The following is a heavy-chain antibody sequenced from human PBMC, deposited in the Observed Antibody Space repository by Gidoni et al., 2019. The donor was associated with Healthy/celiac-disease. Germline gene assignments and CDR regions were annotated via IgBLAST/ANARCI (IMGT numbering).Heavy chain of an antibody. D-gene: IGHD2-2*01. J-gene: IGHJ4*02. CDR1: GFTFSSYG. Sequence: EVQLLESGGGLVQPGGSLRLSCADSGFTFSSYGMSWVRQAPGKGLEWVSAISGSGGSTYYADSVKGRFTISRDNSKNTLYLQMNSLRAEDTAVYYCAKRIDLVVVPAAMEYWGQGTLVTVSS. CDR2: ISGSGGST. CDR3: AKRIDLVVVPAAMEY. V-gene: IGHV3-23*01.